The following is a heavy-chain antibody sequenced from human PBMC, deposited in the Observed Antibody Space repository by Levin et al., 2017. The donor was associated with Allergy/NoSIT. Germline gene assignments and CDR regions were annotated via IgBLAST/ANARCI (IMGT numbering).Heavy chain of an antibody. J-gene: IGHJ1*01. CDR3: ARDRREGYNFAGAYFQY. CDR1: GFTFSSYA. CDR2: ISHDGGNI. Sequence: PGGSLRLSCAASGFTFSSYALHWVRQTPGKGLEWLALISHDGGNIFYADSVKGRFSVSRDDSKNTVYLQMNSLKTHDTAVYYCARDRREGYNFAGAYFQYWGQGTLVTVSS. D-gene: IGHD5-24*01. V-gene: IGHV3-30*14.